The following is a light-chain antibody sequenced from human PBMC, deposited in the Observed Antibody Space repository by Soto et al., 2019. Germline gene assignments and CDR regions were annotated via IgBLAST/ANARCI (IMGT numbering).Light chain of an antibody. CDR3: QQHDSLAFT. Sequence: DIQMTQSPSSLSASVGDSVTITCQASEGITNFLNWYQQKPGQAPKLLIYDASNLETGVPSRFSGGGSGTDFTFTISSLQPEDIGTYYCQQHDSLAFTFGPGTKVNIK. CDR1: EGITNF. V-gene: IGKV1-33*01. CDR2: DAS. J-gene: IGKJ3*01.